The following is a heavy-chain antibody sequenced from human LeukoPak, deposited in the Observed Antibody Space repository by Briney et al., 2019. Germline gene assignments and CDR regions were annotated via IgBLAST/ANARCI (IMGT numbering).Heavy chain of an antibody. CDR1: GYTFTSYG. CDR2: ISAYNGNT. J-gene: IGHJ3*02. Sequence: GASVKVSCKASGYTFTSYGISWVRQAPGQGLEWMGWISAYNGNTNYAQRLQGRVTMTTDTSTSTAYMELRSLRSDDTAVYYCARASAMVRVLVVTQLWFGDGTAFDIWGQGTMVTVSS. V-gene: IGHV1-18*01. CDR3: ARASAMVRVLVVTQLWFGDGTAFDI. D-gene: IGHD3-10*01.